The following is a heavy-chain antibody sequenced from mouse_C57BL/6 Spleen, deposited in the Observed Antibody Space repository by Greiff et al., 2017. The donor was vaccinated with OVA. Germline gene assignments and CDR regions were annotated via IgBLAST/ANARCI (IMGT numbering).Heavy chain of an antibody. CDR2: IRLKSDNYAT. J-gene: IGHJ2*01. CDR1: GFTFSNYW. Sequence: EVKLVESGGGLVQPGGSMKLSCVASGFTFSNYWMNWVRQSPEKGLEWVAQIRLKSDNYATHYAESVKGRFTISRDDSTSIVYLQMNNLSAEDTGIYYCTASYYYGSSFDYWGQGTTLTVSS. CDR3: TASYYYGSSFDY. V-gene: IGHV6-3*01. D-gene: IGHD1-1*01.